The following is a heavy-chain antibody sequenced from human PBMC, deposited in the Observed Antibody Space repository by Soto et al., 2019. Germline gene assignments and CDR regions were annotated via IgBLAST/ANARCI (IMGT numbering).Heavy chain of an antibody. D-gene: IGHD2-15*01. CDR2: ISSSGST. CDR1: SDSISSSYW. Sequence: QVQLQESGPGLVKPSGTLSLTCAVSSDSISSSYWWSWVRQSPGKGLEWIGEISSSGSTNYNPSLKSRVTMSVDRSKSQFSLKLSSVTAADTAVYYCARTRGLLTYYYYMDVWGKGTTVTVSS. V-gene: IGHV4-4*02. CDR3: ARTRGLLTYYYYMDV. J-gene: IGHJ6*03.